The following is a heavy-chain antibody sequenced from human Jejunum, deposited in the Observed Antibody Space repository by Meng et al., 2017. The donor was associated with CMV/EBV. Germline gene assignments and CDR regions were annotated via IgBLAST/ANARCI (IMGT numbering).Heavy chain of an antibody. D-gene: IGHD6-6*01. CDR2: IYYSGST. Sequence: QGAGPGFGHPWETRALTCMFSVDSISGSTFYWGWIRQPPGKGLEWIGNIYYSGSTYYTPSLKSRVSISVDTSTNQFSLRLSSVTAADTAVYYCARMTYSSSPVDWGQGTLVTVSS. V-gene: IGHV4-39*07. CDR3: ARMTYSSSPVD. J-gene: IGHJ4*02. CDR1: VDSISGSTFY.